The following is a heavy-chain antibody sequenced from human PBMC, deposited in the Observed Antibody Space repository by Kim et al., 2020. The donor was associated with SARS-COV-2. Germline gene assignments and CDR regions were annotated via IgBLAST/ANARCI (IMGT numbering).Heavy chain of an antibody. CDR3: AIISGSTAAATGY. D-gene: IGHD6-13*01. Sequence: ASVKVSCKASGYTFTSYAMHWVRQAPGQRLEWMGWINAGNGNTKYSQKFQGRVTITRDISASTAYMELSSLRSEDTAVYYCAIISGSTAAATGYWGQGTLVTVSS. CDR2: INAGNGNT. V-gene: IGHV1-3*01. CDR1: GYTFTSYA. J-gene: IGHJ4*02.